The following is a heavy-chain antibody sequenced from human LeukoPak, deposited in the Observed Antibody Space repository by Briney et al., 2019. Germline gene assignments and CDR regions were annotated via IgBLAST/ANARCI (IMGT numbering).Heavy chain of an antibody. J-gene: IGHJ6*03. CDR2: IIPMFGVA. D-gene: IGHD6-19*01. CDR1: GGTFSNYA. Sequence: SVKVSCKASGGTFSNYAISWVRQAPGQGLEWMGGIIPMFGVANYAQKFQGRVTITADKSTSIAYMELSSLRSEDTAVYYCARDHHDSSFYYYYMDVWGKGTTVTVSS. CDR3: ARDHHDSSFYYYYMDV. V-gene: IGHV1-69*10.